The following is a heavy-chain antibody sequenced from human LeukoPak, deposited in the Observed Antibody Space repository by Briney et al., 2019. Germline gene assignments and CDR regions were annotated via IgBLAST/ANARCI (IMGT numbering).Heavy chain of an antibody. D-gene: IGHD2-2*01. Sequence: ASVKVSCKASGYTFTSYYMHWVRRAPGQGLEWMGIINPSGGSTSYAQKFQGRVTMTRDTSTSTVYMELSSLRSEDTAVYYCARDFAGVRVPAAAFDYWGQGTLVTVSS. V-gene: IGHV1-46*01. J-gene: IGHJ4*02. CDR3: ARDFAGVRVPAAAFDY. CDR1: GYTFTSYY. CDR2: INPSGGST.